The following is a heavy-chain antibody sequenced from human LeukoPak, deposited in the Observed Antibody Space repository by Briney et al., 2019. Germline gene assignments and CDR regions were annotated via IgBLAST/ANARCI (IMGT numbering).Heavy chain of an antibody. CDR1: GYSFTSYL. J-gene: IGHJ3*02. Sequence: GESLRISCKGSGYSFTSYLISWVREMPGKGLEWMGRIDPSDSYTNYSPSFQGHVTISADKSISTAYLQWSSLKASDTAMYYCARSLGSGYYYDAFDIWGQGTMVTVSS. CDR3: ARSLGSGYYYDAFDI. CDR2: IDPSDSYT. D-gene: IGHD3-22*01. V-gene: IGHV5-10-1*01.